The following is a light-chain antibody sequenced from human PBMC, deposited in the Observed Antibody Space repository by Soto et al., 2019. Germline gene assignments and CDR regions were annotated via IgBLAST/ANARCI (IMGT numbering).Light chain of an antibody. Sequence: QSALTQPASVSGSPGQSITISCTGTSSDVGAYYFVSWYQHHPGKAPKLRIYGGSNRPSGVSNRFSGSKSGNTASLTTSGLPPADEAAYHCSSYTTGSTPYVFGTGTKVTVL. J-gene: IGLJ1*01. CDR2: GGS. V-gene: IGLV2-14*01. CDR3: SSYTTGSTPYV. CDR1: SSDVGAYYF.